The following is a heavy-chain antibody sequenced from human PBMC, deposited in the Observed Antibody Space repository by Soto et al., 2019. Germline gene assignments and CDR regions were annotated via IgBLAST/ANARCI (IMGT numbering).Heavy chain of an antibody. CDR3: VRDTYYYHSSGPAPFEY. CDR2: IRGYNGNT. D-gene: IGHD3-22*01. CDR1: GYSFTTYG. J-gene: IGHJ4*02. Sequence: QIQLVQSGTEVKRSGASVKVSCKTSGYSFTTYGLSWVRQAPGRGLEWVCWIRGYNGNTNYAQKFQGTVILTTDTTTTTGYMEIKSLSSDDTAVYYCVRDTYYYHSSGPAPFEYCGQGTQGTVSS. V-gene: IGHV1-18*01.